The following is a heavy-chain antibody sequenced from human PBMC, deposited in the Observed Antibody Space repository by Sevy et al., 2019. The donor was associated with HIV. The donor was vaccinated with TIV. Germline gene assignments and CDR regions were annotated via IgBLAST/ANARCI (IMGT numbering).Heavy chain of an antibody. CDR3: AREAVRIGGVIVSYGMDV. CDR2: MSYNGNKK. J-gene: IGHJ6*02. D-gene: IGHD3-16*02. CDR1: GFSFSRSA. V-gene: IGHV3-30*04. Sequence: GESLKISCAASGFSFSRSAMHWVRQAPGKGLEWVAVMSYNGNKKYNGDSVKGRFTISRDDSKNTLYLQMNSLRAEDTAVYYCAREAVRIGGVIVSYGMDVWGQGTTVTVSS.